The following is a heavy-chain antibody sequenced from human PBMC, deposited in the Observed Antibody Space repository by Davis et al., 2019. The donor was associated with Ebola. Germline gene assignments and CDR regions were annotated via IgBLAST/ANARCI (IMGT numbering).Heavy chain of an antibody. Sequence: SETLSLTCAVSGGSISSGGYSWSWIRQPPGKGLEWIGYIYHSGSTYYNPSLKSRVTISVDRSKNQFSLKLSSVTAAETAVYYCARRAGYYYDSGVDYWGQGTLVTVSS. D-gene: IGHD3-22*01. J-gene: IGHJ4*02. CDR2: IYHSGST. CDR1: GGSISSGGYS. CDR3: ARRAGYYYDSGVDY. V-gene: IGHV4-30-2*01.